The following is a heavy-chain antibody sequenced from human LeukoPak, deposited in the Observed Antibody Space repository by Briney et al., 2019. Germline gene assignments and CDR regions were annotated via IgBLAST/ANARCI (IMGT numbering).Heavy chain of an antibody. CDR2: IYYSGRT. CDR1: GDSVSRSDSY. CDR3: ARRRYYDSSGYLE. V-gene: IGHV4-39*01. J-gene: IGHJ1*01. Sequence: PSETLSLTCTIFGDSVSRSDSYWDWIRQPPGKGIEWIGTIYYSGRTYYSPSLKSRVTLSVDMSNNQFSLTLSSVTAADTALYFCARRRYYDSSGYLEWGQGTLVTVSS. D-gene: IGHD3-22*01.